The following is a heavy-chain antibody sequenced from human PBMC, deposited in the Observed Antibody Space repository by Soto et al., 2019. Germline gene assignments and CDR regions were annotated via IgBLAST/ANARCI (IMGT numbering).Heavy chain of an antibody. CDR1: SGSISSSNW. Sequence: QVQLQESGPGLVKPSGTLSLTCAVSSGSISSSNWWSWVRQPPGKGLEWIGEIYHSGSTNYNPSRKRRVTISVDKSKNQFSLKLSSVTAADTAVYYCARGGAANSFDYWGQGTLVTVSS. D-gene: IGHD6-13*01. J-gene: IGHJ4*02. CDR3: ARGGAANSFDY. CDR2: IYHSGST. V-gene: IGHV4-4*02.